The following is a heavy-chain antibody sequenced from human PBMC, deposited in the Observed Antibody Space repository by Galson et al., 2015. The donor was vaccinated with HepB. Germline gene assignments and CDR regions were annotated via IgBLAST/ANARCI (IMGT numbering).Heavy chain of an antibody. D-gene: IGHD3-10*01. V-gene: IGHV3-23*01. CDR3: AKAYRYGSGSNSLFFDY. CDR1: GFTFTTYA. J-gene: IGHJ4*02. CDR2: ISGSGGDT. Sequence: SLRLSCAASGFTFTTYAMSWVRQAPGKGLEWVSAISGSGGDTYYADSVKGRFTISRDNSENTLYLQMNSLRAEDTAVYYCAKAYRYGSGSNSLFFDYWGQGALVTVSS.